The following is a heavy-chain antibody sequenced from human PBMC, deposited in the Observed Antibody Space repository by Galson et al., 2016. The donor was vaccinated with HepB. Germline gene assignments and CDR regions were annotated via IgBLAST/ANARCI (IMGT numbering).Heavy chain of an antibody. V-gene: IGHV3-66*02. Sequence: SLRLSCAVSGSTARSNYMSWVRQTPGKGLEWISVIYDGGRTYYADSVKGRFTISRDNSKGTLWLQMNSLRAEDTAVYYCAARPSHLTAPGWAWGYDYWGQGTLVTVSS. CDR1: GSTARSNY. CDR2: IYDGGRT. D-gene: IGHD6-13*01. CDR3: AARPSHLTAPGWAWGYDY. J-gene: IGHJ4*02.